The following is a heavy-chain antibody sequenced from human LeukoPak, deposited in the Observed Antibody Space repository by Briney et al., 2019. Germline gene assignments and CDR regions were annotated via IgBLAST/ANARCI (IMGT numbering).Heavy chain of an antibody. CDR1: GFTFSGSA. J-gene: IGHJ4*02. V-gene: IGHV3-23*01. Sequence: GGSLRLSCAASGFTFSGSAMSWVRQAPGKGLEWVSGISIGGDYTYYADSVKGRFTISRDNSKNTLSLQMSNLRAEDTAIYYCAKLHSATITADFDHWGQGTLVTVSS. D-gene: IGHD1-14*01. CDR2: ISIGGDYT. CDR3: AKLHSATITADFDH.